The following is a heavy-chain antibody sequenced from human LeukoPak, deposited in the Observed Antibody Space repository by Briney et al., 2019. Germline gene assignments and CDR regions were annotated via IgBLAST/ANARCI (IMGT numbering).Heavy chain of an antibody. CDR3: ARSGEAGTFDY. V-gene: IGHV3-66*01. J-gene: IGHJ4*02. Sequence: GGSLRLSCAASGFTFSSYGMHWVRQAPGKGLEWVSVIYSGGSTYYADSVKGRFTISRDNSKNTLYVQMNSLRVEDTAVYYCARSGEAGTFDYWGQGTLVTVST. CDR1: GFTFSSYG. CDR2: IYSGGST. D-gene: IGHD6-13*01.